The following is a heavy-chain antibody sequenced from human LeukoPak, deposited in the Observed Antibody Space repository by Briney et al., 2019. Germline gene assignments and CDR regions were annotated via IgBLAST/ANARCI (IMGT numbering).Heavy chain of an antibody. D-gene: IGHD1-26*01. Sequence: SGTLSLTCGVSGGSISGTNWWSWVRQPPGQGLEWIGEISLAGQTNYNPSLSGRVTMSLDKSSNQLSLHLTSVTAADTATYYCSRESGPFCPFGYWGQGTLVIVSS. CDR2: ISLAGQT. J-gene: IGHJ4*02. CDR1: GGSISGTNW. CDR3: SRESGPFCPFGY. V-gene: IGHV4-4*02.